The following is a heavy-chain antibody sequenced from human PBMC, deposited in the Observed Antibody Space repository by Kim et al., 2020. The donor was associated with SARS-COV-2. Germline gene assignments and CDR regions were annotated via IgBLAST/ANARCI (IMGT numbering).Heavy chain of an antibody. CDR3: ARDFQEIFPRNTTWFDP. D-gene: IGHD3-9*01. V-gene: IGHV1-69*01. Sequence: FQGRVTMTADESTSTAYMEVSSLRSEDTAVYYCARDFQEIFPRNTTWFDPWGQGTLVTVSS. J-gene: IGHJ5*02.